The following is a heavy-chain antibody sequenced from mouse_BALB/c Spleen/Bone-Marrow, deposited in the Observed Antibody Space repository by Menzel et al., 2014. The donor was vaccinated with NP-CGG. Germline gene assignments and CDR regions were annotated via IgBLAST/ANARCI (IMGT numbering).Heavy chain of an antibody. V-gene: IGHV1-82*01. D-gene: IGHD2-3*01. Sequence: VQLQQSGPELVKPGASVRISCKASDYAFSNSWMNWVKQRPGQGLEWIGRIYPGDGDTYYNGKFKGKATLTADKSSSTAYMQLSSLTSVDSAVYFCARSDGYRALDYWGQGTSVTVSS. J-gene: IGHJ4*01. CDR3: ARSDGYRALDY. CDR2: IYPGDGDT. CDR1: DYAFSNSW.